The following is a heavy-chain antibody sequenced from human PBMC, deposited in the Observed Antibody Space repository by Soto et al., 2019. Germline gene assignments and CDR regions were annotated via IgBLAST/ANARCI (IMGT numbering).Heavy chain of an antibody. CDR1: GFTFRSYA. CDR3: AKEYCSGGSCPPGHAFDI. J-gene: IGHJ3*02. CDR2: ISGSGGST. D-gene: IGHD2-15*01. V-gene: IGHV3-23*01. Sequence: GGSLRLSCAASGFTFRSYAMSWVRQAPGKGLEWVSAISGSGGSTYYADSVKGRFTISRDNSKNTLYLQMNSLRAEDTAVYYCAKEYCSGGSCPPGHAFDIWGQGTMVTVSS.